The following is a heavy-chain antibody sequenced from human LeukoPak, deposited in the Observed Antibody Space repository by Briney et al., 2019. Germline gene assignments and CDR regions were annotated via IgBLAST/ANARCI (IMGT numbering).Heavy chain of an antibody. V-gene: IGHV6-1*01. D-gene: IGHD3-10*01. CDR2: TYFRSKWFS. Sequence: SQTLSLTCAISGDSVASSSASWNWIRQFPSRGPEWLGRTYFRSKWFSGYAVSVQSRISIKSDTSKNQFSLLLNSVTPEDTAVYYCVGGGGSGALDYWGQGTLVTVSS. CDR1: GDSVASSSAS. CDR3: VGGGGSGALDY. J-gene: IGHJ4*02.